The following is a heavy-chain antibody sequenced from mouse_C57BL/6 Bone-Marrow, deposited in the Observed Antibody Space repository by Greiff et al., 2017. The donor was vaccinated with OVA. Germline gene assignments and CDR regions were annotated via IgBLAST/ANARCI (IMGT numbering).Heavy chain of an antibody. CDR2: IDPETGGT. V-gene: IGHV1-15*01. D-gene: IGHD1-1*01. J-gene: IGHJ1*03. CDR1: GYTFTDYE. Sequence: QVQLKESGAELVRPGASVTLSCKASGYTFTDYEMHWVKQTPVHGLEWIGAIDPETGGTAYNQKFKGKAILTADKSSSTAYMELRSLTAEDSAVYYCTRPFITTVVVHWYFDVWGTGTTVTVSS. CDR3: TRPFITTVVVHWYFDV.